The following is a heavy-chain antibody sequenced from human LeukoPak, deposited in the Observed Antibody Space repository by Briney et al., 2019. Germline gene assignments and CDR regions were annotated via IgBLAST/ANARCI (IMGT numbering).Heavy chain of an antibody. CDR1: GGSFSGYY. D-gene: IGHD5-12*01. CDR3: ARGNIVATPYYLDY. Sequence: SETLSLTCAVYGGSFSGYYWSWIRQPPGKGLEWIGEINHSGSTNYNPSLKSRVTISVDTSKNQFSLKLSSVTAADTAVYYCARGNIVATPYYLDYWGQGTLVTVSS. V-gene: IGHV4-34*01. J-gene: IGHJ4*02. CDR2: INHSGST.